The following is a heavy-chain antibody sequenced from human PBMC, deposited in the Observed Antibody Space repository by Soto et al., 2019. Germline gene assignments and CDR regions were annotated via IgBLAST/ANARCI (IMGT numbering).Heavy chain of an antibody. Sequence: SETLSLTCTVSGDSISTYYWSWIRQPPGKGLEWIGYIYYSGSTNYNPSLKSRVTISVDTSRNQFSLKLSSVTAADTAVYYCAREVAGPFDYWGQGTLVTVSS. CDR1: GDSISTYY. CDR2: IYYSGST. J-gene: IGHJ4*02. V-gene: IGHV4-59*01. D-gene: IGHD2-15*01. CDR3: AREVAGPFDY.